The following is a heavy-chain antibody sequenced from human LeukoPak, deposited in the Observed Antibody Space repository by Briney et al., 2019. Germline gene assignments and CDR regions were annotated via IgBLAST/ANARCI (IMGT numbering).Heavy chain of an antibody. CDR1: GGSISSYY. D-gene: IGHD3-22*01. CDR2: IYYSGST. J-gene: IGHJ3*02. Sequence: PSETLSLTCNVSGGSISSYYWSWIRPPPGKGLEWIGYIYYSGSTNYNPSLKSRVTISVETSKNQFSLKLSSPATADTAVYYCARGLLGIERAFDIWGQGTMVTVSS. CDR3: ARGLLGIERAFDI. V-gene: IGHV4-59*01.